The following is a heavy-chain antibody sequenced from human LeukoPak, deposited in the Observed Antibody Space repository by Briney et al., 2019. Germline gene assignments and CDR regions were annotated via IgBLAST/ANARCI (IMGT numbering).Heavy chain of an antibody. D-gene: IGHD3-22*01. CDR3: AREIDYYDSSALGAFDI. V-gene: IGHV1-69*13. CDR1: GYTFTSYD. CDR2: IIPIFGTA. Sequence: SVKVSCKASGYTFTSYDINWVRQATGQGLEWMGGIIPIFGTANYAQKFQGRVTITADESTSTAYMELSSLRSEDTAVYYCAREIDYYDSSALGAFDIWGQGTMVTVSS. J-gene: IGHJ3*02.